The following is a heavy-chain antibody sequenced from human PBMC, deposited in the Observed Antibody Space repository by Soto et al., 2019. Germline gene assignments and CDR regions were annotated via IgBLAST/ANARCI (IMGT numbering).Heavy chain of an antibody. V-gene: IGHV4-59*01. J-gene: IGHJ4*02. Sequence: QVQLQESGPGLVKPSETLSLTCTVSGGSISSYYWSWIRQPPGKGLEWIGYIYHTGSTKYNPSLKSRVTISVDTSKNQFSLNLSSVTAADTAVYYCARAAGDCCDYWGQGTLVTVSS. D-gene: IGHD1-26*01. CDR2: IYHTGST. CDR3: ARAAGDCCDY. CDR1: GGSISSYY.